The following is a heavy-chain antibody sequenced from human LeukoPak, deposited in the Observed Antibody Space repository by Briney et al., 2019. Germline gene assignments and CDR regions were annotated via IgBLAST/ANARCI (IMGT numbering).Heavy chain of an antibody. V-gene: IGHV3-7*01. J-gene: IGHJ4*02. CDR2: IKQDGTEK. CDR1: GFTFTTYW. D-gene: IGHD5-18*01. Sequence: GGSLRLSCAASGFTFTTYWMSWVRQAPGKGLEWVANIKQDGTEKYYVDSVKGRFTISRDNAKNSLYLQMNSLRAEDTAVYSCARDKTWDLGYSYSKSGNYFDYWGQGTLVTVSS. CDR3: ARDKTWDLGYSYSKSGNYFDY.